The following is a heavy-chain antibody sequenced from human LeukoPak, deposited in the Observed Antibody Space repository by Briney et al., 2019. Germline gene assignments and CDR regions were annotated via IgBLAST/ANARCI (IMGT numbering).Heavy chain of an antibody. Sequence: ASVKVSCKASGYTFTGYYMYWVRQAPGQGLEWMGWINPNSGGTNYAQKFQGWVTMTRDTSISTAYMELSRLRSDDTAVYYCARLKGYCSGGSCYSHFDYWGQGTLVTVSS. D-gene: IGHD2-15*01. CDR2: INPNSGGT. CDR3: ARLKGYCSGGSCYSHFDY. V-gene: IGHV1-2*04. CDR1: GYTFTGYY. J-gene: IGHJ4*02.